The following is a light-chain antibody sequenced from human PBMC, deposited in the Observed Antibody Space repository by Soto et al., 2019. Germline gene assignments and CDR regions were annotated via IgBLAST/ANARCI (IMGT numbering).Light chain of an antibody. V-gene: IGLV2-14*01. CDR2: EVR. CDR3: SAYTARGTLV. J-gene: IGLJ3*02. CDR1: MRDVGACNL. Sequence: QSALTQPASVSGSAGQSMTISCSGTMRDVGACNLVSWYQQHPGTAPKLIIYEVRNRPSGISSRFSGSRSGNTASLTISGLQSEDEGDYYCSAYTARGTLVFGGGTKVTVL.